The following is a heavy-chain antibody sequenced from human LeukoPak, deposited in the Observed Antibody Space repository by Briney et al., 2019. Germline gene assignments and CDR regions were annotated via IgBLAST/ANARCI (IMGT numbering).Heavy chain of an antibody. CDR1: GYTFTSND. V-gene: IGHV1-8*01. D-gene: IGHD3-10*01. Sequence: ASVKVSCKASGYTFTSNDINCVRQGTGQGLELMVCMNPNSGNTGYAQKFQGRVTMTRNTSISTAYMELSSLRSEDTAVYYCARAPQWFGESKYYMDVWGKGTTVTISS. CDR2: MNPNSGNT. J-gene: IGHJ6*03. CDR3: ARAPQWFGESKYYMDV.